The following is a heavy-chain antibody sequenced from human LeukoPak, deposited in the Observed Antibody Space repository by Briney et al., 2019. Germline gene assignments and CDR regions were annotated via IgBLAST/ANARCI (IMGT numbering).Heavy chain of an antibody. CDR3: ARGGRTTVTTALDY. CDR1: GGTFGSYA. V-gene: IGHV1-69*04. Sequence: SVKVSCKASGGTFGSYAISWVRQAPGQGLEWMGRIIPILGIANYAQKFQGRVTITADKSTSTAYMELSSLRSEDTAVYYCARGGRTTVTTALDYWGQGTLVTVSS. CDR2: IIPILGIA. D-gene: IGHD4-17*01. J-gene: IGHJ4*02.